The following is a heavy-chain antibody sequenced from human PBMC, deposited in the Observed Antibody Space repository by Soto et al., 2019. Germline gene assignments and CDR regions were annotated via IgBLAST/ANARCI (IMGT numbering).Heavy chain of an antibody. J-gene: IGHJ5*02. V-gene: IGHV3-23*01. CDR1: GFTFYSHA. CDR2: TSASGGVT. CDR3: VDGGAIRRPHLDP. Sequence: PGGSLRLSCAASGFTFYSHAMSWVRQAPGKGLEWVSGTSASGGVTYYADSVKGRFTMSRDNAKNTLWLQMNSLRVEDTAVYYCVDGGAIRRPHLDPWGQVTLDTVST. D-gene: IGHD6-6*01.